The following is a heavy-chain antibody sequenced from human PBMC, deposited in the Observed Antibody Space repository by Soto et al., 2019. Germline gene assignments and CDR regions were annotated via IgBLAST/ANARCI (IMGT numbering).Heavy chain of an antibody. CDR1: GGSFSPYF. V-gene: IGHV4-34*01. J-gene: IGHJ2*01. CDR2: INHSGST. Sequence: SETLSLTCAVYGGSFSPYFWSWIRQPPGKGLEWIGEINHSGSTNYNPSLTRRATLSVDTSKNQVSLKLTSVTAADTAVYYCARLASGWQYYYFDFWGRGTPVTVS. CDR3: ARLASGWQYYYFDF. D-gene: IGHD6-19*01.